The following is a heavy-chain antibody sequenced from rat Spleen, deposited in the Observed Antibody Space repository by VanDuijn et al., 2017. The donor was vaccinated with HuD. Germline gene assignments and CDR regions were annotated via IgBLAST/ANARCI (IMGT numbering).Heavy chain of an antibody. CDR3: ARDGIYNNYGWFAY. CDR2: ISSGGGGT. CDR1: GFTFSSFP. V-gene: IGHV5S23*01. D-gene: IGHD1-10*01. J-gene: IGHJ3*01. Sequence: EVQLVESGGGLEQPGGSLKLSCAASGFTFSSFPMAWVRQAPKKGLEWVASISSGGGGTYYPDSVKGRFTISRDNAKSTLYLQMERLRSENTASYYCARDGIYNNYGWFAYWGQGTLVTVSS.